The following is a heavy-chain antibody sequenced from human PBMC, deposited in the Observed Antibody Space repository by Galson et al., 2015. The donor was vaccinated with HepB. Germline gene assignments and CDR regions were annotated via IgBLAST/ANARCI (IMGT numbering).Heavy chain of an antibody. J-gene: IGHJ4*02. V-gene: IGHV3-23*01. D-gene: IGHD5-24*01. Sequence: SLRLSCAASGLTFRSYAMSWVRQAPGKGLAWVSAISGSGGSTYYADSVKGRFTISRDNSKNSLYLQMNSLRTEDTALYYCANDGGRETATTNVDYCGRAARGTVAS. CDR2: ISGSGGST. CDR3: ANDGGRETATTNVDY. CDR1: GLTFRSYA.